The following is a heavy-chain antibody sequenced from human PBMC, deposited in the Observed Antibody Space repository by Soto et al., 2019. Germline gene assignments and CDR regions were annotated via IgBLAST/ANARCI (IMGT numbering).Heavy chain of an antibody. Sequence: TSETLSLTCTVSGGSISSGGYYWSWIRQHPGKGLEWIGYIYYSGSTYYNPSLKSRVTISVDTSKNQFSLKLSSVTAADTAVYFCARLRSGPDNGWYWAFDYWGQGTLVTVSS. V-gene: IGHV4-31*03. CDR3: ARLRSGPDNGWYWAFDY. CDR2: IYYSGST. CDR1: GGSISSGGYY. D-gene: IGHD6-19*01. J-gene: IGHJ4*02.